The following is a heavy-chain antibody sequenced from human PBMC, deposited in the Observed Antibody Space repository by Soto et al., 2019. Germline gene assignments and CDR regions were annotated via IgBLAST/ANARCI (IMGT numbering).Heavy chain of an antibody. Sequence: TSETLSLTCSVSGESIKHFYWNWIRQRPGRGLEWIGYIYYSGATNYNPSLESRVTISKDQFSLKFSSVTTADTAVYYCVRGETKAHFDYWGPGILVTVSS. CDR1: GESIKHFY. V-gene: IGHV4-59*01. CDR3: VRGETKAHFDY. J-gene: IGHJ4*02. CDR2: IYYSGAT. D-gene: IGHD3-16*01.